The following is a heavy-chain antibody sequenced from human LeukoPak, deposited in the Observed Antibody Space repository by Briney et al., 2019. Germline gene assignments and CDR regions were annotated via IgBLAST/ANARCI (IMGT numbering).Heavy chain of an antibody. Sequence: GGSLRLSCAASGFTFNKYGMHWVRQAPGKGLEWVAFIRYDGTNEYYADSVKGRFTISRDNAKNSLYLQMNSLRAEDTAVYYCARRRDSGSLQHFDYWGQGTLVTVSS. CDR1: GFTFNKYG. D-gene: IGHD1-26*01. CDR3: ARRRDSGSLQHFDY. J-gene: IGHJ4*02. V-gene: IGHV3-30*02. CDR2: IRYDGTNE.